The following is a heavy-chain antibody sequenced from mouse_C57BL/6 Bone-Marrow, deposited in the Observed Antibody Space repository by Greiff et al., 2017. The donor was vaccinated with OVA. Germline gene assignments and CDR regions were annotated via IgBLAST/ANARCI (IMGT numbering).Heavy chain of an antibody. V-gene: IGHV1-64*01. CDR1: GYTFTSYW. D-gene: IGHD2-10*01. CDR3: APTGAWFAD. J-gene: IGHJ3*01. CDR2: IHPNSGST. Sequence: QVQLQQPGAELVKPGASVKLSCKASGYTFTSYWMHWVKQRPGQGLEWIGMIHPNSGSTNYNEKFESKATLTVDKSSSTAYMQLSSLTSEDSAVCYCAPTGAWFADWGKGTLVTVSA.